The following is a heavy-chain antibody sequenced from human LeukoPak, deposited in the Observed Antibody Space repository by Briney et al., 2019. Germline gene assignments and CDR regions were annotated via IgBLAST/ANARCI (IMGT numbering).Heavy chain of an antibody. CDR3: AKPRSATCLICNMDV. CDR1: GFTVSNYA. V-gene: IGHV3-23*01. J-gene: IGHJ6*03. Sequence: GGSLRLSCAASGFTVSNYAMSWVRQAPGKGLEWVSGISGSGSSTYYADSVKGRFTISRDNSKNTLDVQMNSLRVEDTAVYYCAKPRSATCLICNMDVWGKGTTVTVSS. D-gene: IGHD6-25*01. CDR2: ISGSGSST.